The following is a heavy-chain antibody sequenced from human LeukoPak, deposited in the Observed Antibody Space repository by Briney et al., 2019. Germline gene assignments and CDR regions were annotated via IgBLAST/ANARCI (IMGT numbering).Heavy chain of an antibody. V-gene: IGHV4-34*01. CDR2: INHSGST. J-gene: IGHJ4*02. D-gene: IGHD6-13*01. Sequence: SETLSLTCTVSGGSISGYYWSWIRQPPGKGLEWIGEINHSGSTNYNPSLKSRVTISVDTSKNQFSLKLSSVTAADTAVYYCARHDKGIALAIDYWGQGTLVTVSS. CDR3: ARHDKGIALAIDY. CDR1: GGSISGYY.